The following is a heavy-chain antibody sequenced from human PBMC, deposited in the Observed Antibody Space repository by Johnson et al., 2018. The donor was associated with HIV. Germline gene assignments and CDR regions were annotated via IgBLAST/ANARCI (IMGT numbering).Heavy chain of an antibody. CDR3: ARDNGAVAGPEGAFDI. Sequence: VQLVESGGGVVQPGRSLRLSCVASGFTFSDYAVHWVRQAPGKGLEWVAVISYDGSNKYYADSVKGRFTISRDNSKNTLYLQMNSLRAEDTAVSYCARDNGAVAGPEGAFDIWGQGTMVTVSS. V-gene: IGHV3-30-3*01. D-gene: IGHD6-19*01. CDR1: GFTFSDYA. CDR2: ISYDGSNK. J-gene: IGHJ3*02.